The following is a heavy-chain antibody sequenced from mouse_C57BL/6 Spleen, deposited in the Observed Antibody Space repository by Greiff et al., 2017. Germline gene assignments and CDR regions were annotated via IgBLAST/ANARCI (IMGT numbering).Heavy chain of an antibody. CDR3: ARWTNGDPLSWYFDV. D-gene: IGHD4-1*01. CDR2: ISSGSSTI. CDR1: GFTFSDYG. V-gene: IGHV5-17*01. J-gene: IGHJ1*03. Sequence: EVQRVESGGGLVKPGGSLKLSCAASGFTFSDYGMHWVRQAPEKGLEWVAYISSGSSTIYYADTVKGRFTISRDNAKNTLFLQMTSLRSEDTAMYYCARWTNGDPLSWYFDVWGTGTTVTVSS.